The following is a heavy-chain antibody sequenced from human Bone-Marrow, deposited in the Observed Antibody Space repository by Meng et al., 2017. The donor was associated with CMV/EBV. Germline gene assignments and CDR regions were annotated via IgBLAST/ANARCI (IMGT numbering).Heavy chain of an antibody. D-gene: IGHD3-22*01. CDR3: ATAPGYYDYAPFDY. CDR1: GFIFSNAW. J-gene: IGHJ4*02. V-gene: IGHV3-15*01. Sequence: GGSLRLSCAASGFIFSNAWMSWVRQAPGKGLEWVGHIKSKTDDGTTEYAAPVKGRFTVSRDDSKNTLYLQMNSLKTEDTAVYYCATAPGYYDYAPFDYWGQGTLVTVSS. CDR2: IKSKTDDGTT.